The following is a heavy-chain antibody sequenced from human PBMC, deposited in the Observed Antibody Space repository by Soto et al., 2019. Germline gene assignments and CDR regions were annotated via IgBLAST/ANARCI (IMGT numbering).Heavy chain of an antibody. V-gene: IGHV4-39*01. CDR1: GGSISSSNYY. CDR2: IYYSGST. J-gene: IGHJ6*02. CDR3: ARGGYCSGASCAYMGHYYYYGMDV. D-gene: IGHD2-15*01. Sequence: QLQLQESGPGLVKPSETLSLTCTVSGGSISSSNYYWGWIRQPPGTGLEWIGSIYYSGSTYYNPSLKSRVTISVETSKNQFSLKLSSVTAADTAMYYCARGGYCSGASCAYMGHYYYYGMDVWGQGTTVTVSS.